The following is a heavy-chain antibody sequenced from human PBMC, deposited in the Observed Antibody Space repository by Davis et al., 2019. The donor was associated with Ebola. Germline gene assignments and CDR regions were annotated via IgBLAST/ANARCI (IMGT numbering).Heavy chain of an antibody. CDR2: MYYSGGT. V-gene: IGHV4-59*12. J-gene: IGHJ4*02. D-gene: IGHD3-22*01. CDR3: ARDFFDSSGFFYYFDY. CDR1: GGSISGYY. Sequence: GSLRLSCTLSGGSISGYYLTWIRQPPGKGLEWIGYMYYSGGTNYNPSLKSRVTISADTSKNQVALKLSSVTAADTAVYYCARDFFDSSGFFYYFDYWGQGALVTVSS.